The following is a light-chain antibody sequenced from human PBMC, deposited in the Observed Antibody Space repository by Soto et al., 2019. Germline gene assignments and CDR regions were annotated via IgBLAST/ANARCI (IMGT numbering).Light chain of an antibody. CDR1: QSVSSTY. Sequence: EIVLTQSPGTLSLSPGERATLSCRASQSVSSTYLAWYRQKPGQAPRLLMYAASSRANGIPDRFSGSGSGIDFTLTITKLEPEDFAVYYCQQSSSSPITFGQGTRLDIK. V-gene: IGKV3-20*01. J-gene: IGKJ5*01. CDR2: AAS. CDR3: QQSSSSPIT.